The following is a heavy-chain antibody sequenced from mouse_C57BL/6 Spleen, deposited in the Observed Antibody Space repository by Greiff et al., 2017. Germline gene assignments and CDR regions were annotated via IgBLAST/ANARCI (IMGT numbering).Heavy chain of an antibody. Sequence: QVQLKESGPELVKPGASVTISCKASGYAFSSSWMNWVKQRPGKGLEWIGRIYPGDGDTNYNGKFKGKATLTADKSSSTAYMQLSSLTSEDSAVYLCARQDYDYDGPHFDYWGQGTTLTVSS. CDR2: IYPGDGDT. V-gene: IGHV1-82*01. CDR1: GYAFSSSW. CDR3: ARQDYDYDGPHFDY. D-gene: IGHD2-4*01. J-gene: IGHJ2*01.